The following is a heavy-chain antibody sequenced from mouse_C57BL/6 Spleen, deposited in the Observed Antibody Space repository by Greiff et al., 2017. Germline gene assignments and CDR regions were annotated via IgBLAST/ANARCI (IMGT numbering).Heavy chain of an antibody. J-gene: IGHJ2*01. CDR2: IYPGSGNT. V-gene: IGHV1-76*01. D-gene: IGHD2-1*01. Sequence: VQLQQSGAELVRPGASVKLSCKASGYTFTDYYINWVKQRPGQGLEWIARIYPGSGNTYYNEKFKGKATLTAEKSSSTAYMQLSSLTSEDSAVYFCARRNYGNFHFDYWGQGTTLTVSS. CDR1: GYTFTDYY. CDR3: ARRNYGNFHFDY.